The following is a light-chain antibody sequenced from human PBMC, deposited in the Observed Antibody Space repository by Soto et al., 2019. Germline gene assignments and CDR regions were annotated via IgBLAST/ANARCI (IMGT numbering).Light chain of an antibody. CDR2: GAS. J-gene: IGKJ3*01. Sequence: EIVLTQSPGTLSLSPVERATLSCRASQSVSSSYLAWYQQKPGQAPRLLIYGASSRATGIPDRFSGSGSGTDFTLTISRLEPEDFAVYYCQHYGSSSFTFGPGTKVDIK. V-gene: IGKV3-20*01. CDR3: QHYGSSSFT. CDR1: QSVSSSY.